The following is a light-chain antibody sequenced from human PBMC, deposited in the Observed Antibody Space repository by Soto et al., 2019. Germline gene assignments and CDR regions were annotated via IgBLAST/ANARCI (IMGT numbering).Light chain of an antibody. J-gene: IGKJ1*01. CDR1: QSISNW. CDR2: HAS. CDR3: PQYNSYSEA. Sequence: IQMTQTTSTLPASVGDRVTITCRASQSISNWLAWYQQNPGTAPKVLIYHASNLQSGVPSRFSGSGSGTEFTLTISSLQPDDFATYYCPQYNSYSEAFGQGTMADVK. V-gene: IGKV1-5*01.